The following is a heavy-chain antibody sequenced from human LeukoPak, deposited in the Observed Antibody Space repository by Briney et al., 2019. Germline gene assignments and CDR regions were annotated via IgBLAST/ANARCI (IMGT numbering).Heavy chain of an antibody. CDR2: IRYDGSNK. Sequence: GGSLRLSCAASGFTFSSYGMHWVRQAPGKGLEWVAFIRYDGSNKYYADSVKGRFTISRDNSKNTLYLQMNSLRAEDTAVYYCARDRGAVGATGEIIFDYWGQGTLVTVSS. D-gene: IGHD1-26*01. J-gene: IGHJ4*02. CDR1: GFTFSSYG. V-gene: IGHV3-30*02. CDR3: ARDRGAVGATGEIIFDY.